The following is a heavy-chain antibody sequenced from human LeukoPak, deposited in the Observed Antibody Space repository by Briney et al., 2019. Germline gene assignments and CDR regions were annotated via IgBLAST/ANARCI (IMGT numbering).Heavy chain of an antibody. CDR2: ISSSSSYI. CDR3: ARSDSGPGFDY. V-gene: IGHV3-21*01. Sequence: GGSLRLSCAASGFTFSSYSMNWVRQAPEKGLEWVSSISSSSSYIYYADSVKGRFTISRDNAKNSLYLQMNSLRAEDTAVYYCARSDSGPGFDYWGQGTLVTVSS. J-gene: IGHJ4*02. CDR1: GFTFSSYS. D-gene: IGHD3-10*01.